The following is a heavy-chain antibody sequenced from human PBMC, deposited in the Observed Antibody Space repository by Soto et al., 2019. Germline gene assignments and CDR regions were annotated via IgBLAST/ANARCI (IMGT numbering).Heavy chain of an antibody. CDR1: GFTFSSFG. CDR2: ISDDGSSK. V-gene: IGHV3-30*18. CDR3: AKDRWGDFGDLNLPGY. D-gene: IGHD4-17*01. Sequence: QVLLGESGGGVVQPGRSLRISCAVSGFTFSSFGMHWVRQAPGKGLEWVAGISDDGSSKHYADSLKGRFTISRDNSNNTLYLQMDSLGPEDTAVYYCAKDRWGDFGDLNLPGYWGQGTLVTVSS. J-gene: IGHJ4*02.